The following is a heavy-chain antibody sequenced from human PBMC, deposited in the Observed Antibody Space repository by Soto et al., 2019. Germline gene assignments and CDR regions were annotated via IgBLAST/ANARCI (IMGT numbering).Heavy chain of an antibody. CDR3: AGPGYSSQGY. CDR2: ISGSGGGT. V-gene: IGHV3-23*01. J-gene: IGHJ4*02. CDR1: GFTFSSFA. Sequence: GGSLRLSCAASGFTFSSFALSWVRQAPGEGLEWVSAISGSGGGTDYADSVKGRFIVSRDNPKNTLYLQMNSLRAEDTAVYYSAGPGYSSQGYWGQGTLVTVSS. D-gene: IGHD3-9*01.